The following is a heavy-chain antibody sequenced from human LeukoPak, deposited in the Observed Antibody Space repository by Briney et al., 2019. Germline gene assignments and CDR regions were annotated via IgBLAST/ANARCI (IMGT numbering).Heavy chain of an antibody. V-gene: IGHV3-21*01. D-gene: IGHD3-9*01. CDR1: GFTFSSYS. CDR3: ARATDFDWYYFDY. Sequence: GGSLRLSCAASGFTFSSYSMNWVRQAPGKGPEWVSSISSSSSYIYYADSVKGRFTISRDNAKNSLYLQMNSLRAEDTAVYYCARATDFDWYYFDYWGQGTLVTVSS. CDR2: ISSSSSYI. J-gene: IGHJ4*02.